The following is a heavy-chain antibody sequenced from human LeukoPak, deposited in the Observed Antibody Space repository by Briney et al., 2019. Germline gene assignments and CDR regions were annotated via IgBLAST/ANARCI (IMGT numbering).Heavy chain of an antibody. D-gene: IGHD1-26*01. V-gene: IGHV1-2*02. CDR3: ASERGEGGWYSGY. J-gene: IGHJ4*02. CDR2: INPNSGGT. CDR1: GYTFTGYY. Sequence: ASVKVSCKASGYTFTGYYMHWVRQAPGQGLEWMGWINPNSGGTNYAQKFQDRVTMTRDTSISTAYMELSRLRSDDTAVYYCASERGEGGWYSGYWGQGTLVTVSS.